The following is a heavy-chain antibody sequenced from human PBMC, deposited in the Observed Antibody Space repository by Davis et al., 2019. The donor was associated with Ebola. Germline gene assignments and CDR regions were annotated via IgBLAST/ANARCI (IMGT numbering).Heavy chain of an antibody. CDR3: VTTSGSDPECH. D-gene: IGHD2-2*01. CDR2: IKEDGSQT. Sequence: GESLKISCAASGFSISNYWMNWVRQAPGGLAWVGKIKEDGSQTYYVDSVRGRFTISRDNAQNSLYLQMNSLRADDTAVYYCVTTSGSDPECHWGQGTLVTVSS. J-gene: IGHJ4*02. CDR1: GFSISNYW. V-gene: IGHV3-7*01.